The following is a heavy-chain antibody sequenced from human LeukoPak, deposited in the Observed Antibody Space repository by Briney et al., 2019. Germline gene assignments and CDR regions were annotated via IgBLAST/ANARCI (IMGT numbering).Heavy chain of an antibody. D-gene: IGHD5-12*01. CDR3: ARDRSGYSEYYFDY. Sequence: SETLSLTCTVSGGSTNTYCWSWIRQPAEKGLEWIGRIYPSGSTYYNPSLKSRVTISIDKSKNQFSLRLTSVTVADTAVYYCARDRSGYSEYYFDYWGQGSLVTVSS. CDR1: GGSTNTYC. CDR2: IYPSGST. J-gene: IGHJ4*02. V-gene: IGHV4-4*07.